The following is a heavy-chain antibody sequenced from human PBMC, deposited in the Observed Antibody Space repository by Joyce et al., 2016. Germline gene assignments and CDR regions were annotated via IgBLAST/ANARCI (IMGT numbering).Heavy chain of an antibody. CDR2: IDHSDGT. J-gene: IGHJ4*02. Sequence: QVQLVQSGAEVKKPGASVKVSCKASGYTFTGYYMYWVRQAPGQGLEWMGWIDHSDGTKCAQKFQGRVTLTRDSSISTAYMEVSGLRSDDTALYFCAIARASTYFDSWGQGTLVTVSS. CDR3: AIARASTYFDS. V-gene: IGHV1-2*02. D-gene: IGHD1-26*01. CDR1: GYTFTGYY.